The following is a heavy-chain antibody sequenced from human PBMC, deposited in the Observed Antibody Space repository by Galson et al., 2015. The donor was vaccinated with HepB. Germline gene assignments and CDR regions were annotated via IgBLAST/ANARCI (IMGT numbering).Heavy chain of an antibody. J-gene: IGHJ1*01. CDR2: INAGNGNT. D-gene: IGHD3-22*01. Sequence: SVKVSCKASGYTFTSYAMHWVRQAPGRRLEWMGWINAGNGNTKYSQKFQGRVTITRDTSASTAYMELSSLRSEDTAVYYCAREYSSGYYSRGEYFQHWGQGTLVTVSS. V-gene: IGHV1-3*01. CDR1: GYTFTSYA. CDR3: AREYSSGYYSRGEYFQH.